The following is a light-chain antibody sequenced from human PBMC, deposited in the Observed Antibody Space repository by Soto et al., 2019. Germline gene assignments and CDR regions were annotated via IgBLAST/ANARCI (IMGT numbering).Light chain of an antibody. CDR3: QQYGSSFGT. J-gene: IGKJ1*01. Sequence: EIVLTQSPGTLSLSPGERATLSCRASQSVSSSYLAWYQQKPGQAPRLLIYGASSRATGIPDRFRGSGSGTDFTLTISRLEPEDFAVYYCQQYGSSFGTFGQGTKVDIK. CDR2: GAS. CDR1: QSVSSSY. V-gene: IGKV3-20*01.